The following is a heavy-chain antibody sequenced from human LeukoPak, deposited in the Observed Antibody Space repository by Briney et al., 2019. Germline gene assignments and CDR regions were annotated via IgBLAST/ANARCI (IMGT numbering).Heavy chain of an antibody. CDR2: ISSSSSYI. CDR3: ARFPYDDAFDI. V-gene: IGHV3-21*01. Sequence: GGSLRISCAASGFTFSSYSMNWGRPAPGEGVEWVSSISSSSSYIYYADSVKGRFTISRDNAKNSLYLQMNSLRAEDTAVYYCARFPYDDAFDIWGQGTMVTVSS. CDR1: GFTFSSYS. J-gene: IGHJ3*02. D-gene: IGHD5-12*01.